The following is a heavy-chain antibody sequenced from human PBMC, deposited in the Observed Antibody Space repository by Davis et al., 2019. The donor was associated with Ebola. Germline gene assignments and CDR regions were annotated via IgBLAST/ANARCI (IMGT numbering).Heavy chain of an antibody. Sequence: GESLKISCGASGFTFSDYYMGWIRQAPGKGLEWVSTISGGGVTTDYTDSVRGRFTISRDNSRNTLFLQMNSLRVEDTAVYYCAKEKVSGSSYYIDSWGQGTLVTVSS. CDR1: GFTFSDYY. D-gene: IGHD3-10*01. CDR3: AKEKVSGSSYYIDS. CDR2: ISGGGVTT. J-gene: IGHJ4*02. V-gene: IGHV3-23*01.